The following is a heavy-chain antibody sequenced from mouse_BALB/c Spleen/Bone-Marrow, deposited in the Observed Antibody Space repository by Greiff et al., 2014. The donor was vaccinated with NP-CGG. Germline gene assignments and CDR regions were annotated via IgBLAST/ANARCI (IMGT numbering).Heavy chain of an antibody. Sequence: QVQLQQSGPEMVKPGDSVKISCRASGYAFSSSWMNWVKQRPGQGLEWIGRIYPGDGDTNYNGKFKGKATLTADKSSSTAYMQLSSLTSVDSAVYICARTYGSSYFVYWGQGTLVTVSA. CDR1: GYAFSSSW. CDR2: IYPGDGDT. CDR3: ARTYGSSYFVY. D-gene: IGHD1-1*01. J-gene: IGHJ3*01. V-gene: IGHV1-82*01.